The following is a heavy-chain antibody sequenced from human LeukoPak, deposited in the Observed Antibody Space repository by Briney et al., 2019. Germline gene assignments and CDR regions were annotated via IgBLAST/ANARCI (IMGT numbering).Heavy chain of an antibody. V-gene: IGHV3-7*01. D-gene: IGHD3-3*01. CDR2: IKQDGSRK. CDR1: GFTFSSYW. Sequence: PGGSLRLSCAASGFTFSSYWMSWVRQAPGKGLEWVANIKQDGSRKYYVDSVKGRFTISRDNAKNSLYLQMNSLRAEDTAVYYCARDRNTDFWSGYYTNYFDYWGQGTLVTVSS. J-gene: IGHJ4*02. CDR3: ARDRNTDFWSGYYTNYFDY.